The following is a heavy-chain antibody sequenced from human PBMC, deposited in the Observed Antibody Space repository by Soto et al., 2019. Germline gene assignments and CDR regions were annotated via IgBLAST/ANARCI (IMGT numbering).Heavy chain of an antibody. Sequence: GASVKVSCKASGYTFTSYPMNWLRQAPGQRPEWMGWINAGNGCTKYSQKFQGRVSITRDTSASTAYMQLSGLRSEDTAVYYCATDRGGYCSGGSCSEAWFDPWGQGTLVTVSS. J-gene: IGHJ5*02. CDR1: GYTFTSYP. CDR3: ATDRGGYCSGGSCSEAWFDP. D-gene: IGHD2-15*01. CDR2: INAGNGCT. V-gene: IGHV1-3*01.